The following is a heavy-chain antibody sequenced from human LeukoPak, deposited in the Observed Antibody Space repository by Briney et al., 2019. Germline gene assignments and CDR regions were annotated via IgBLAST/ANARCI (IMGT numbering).Heavy chain of an antibody. D-gene: IGHD3-3*01. Sequence: GSLRLSCAASGSTFSSYSMNWVRQAPGKGLEWVSSISSSSSYIYYADSVKGRFTISRDNAKNSLYLQMNSLRAEDTAVYYCARADYDFWSGYFPYYYYGMDVWGQGTTVTVSS. J-gene: IGHJ6*02. V-gene: IGHV3-21*01. CDR2: ISSSSSYI. CDR1: GSTFSSYS. CDR3: ARADYDFWSGYFPYYYYGMDV.